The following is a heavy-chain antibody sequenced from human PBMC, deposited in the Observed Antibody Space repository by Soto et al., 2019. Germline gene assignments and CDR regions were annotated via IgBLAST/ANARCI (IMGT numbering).Heavy chain of an antibody. CDR2: IFFTGSA. CDR3: ARDGHGMDV. Sequence: QVQLQESGPGLVRPSETLSLTYTVSGGSVSTGSYDWSWIRQPPGKGLEWIGKIFFTGSAHYNPSLRNRVTMSVDTSKDQFSLTLTSVTAADTAVYYCARDGHGMDVWGQGTTVTVSS. V-gene: IGHV4-61*01. J-gene: IGHJ6*02. CDR1: GGSVSTGSYD.